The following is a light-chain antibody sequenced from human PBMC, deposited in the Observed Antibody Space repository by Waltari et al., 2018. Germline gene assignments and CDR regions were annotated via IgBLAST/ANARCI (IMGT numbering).Light chain of an antibody. Sequence: QSALPQPASVSGSPGQSITISCTGTATDIGGYNYASWNQQHPGKAPKPVIFDASSRPAGLSYRFSASKFGNTASLTISGLQPDDEADYYCCSFTSSSTWVFGGGTKLTVL. V-gene: IGLV2-14*03. CDR2: DAS. CDR1: ATDIGGYNY. J-gene: IGLJ3*02. CDR3: CSFTSSSTWV.